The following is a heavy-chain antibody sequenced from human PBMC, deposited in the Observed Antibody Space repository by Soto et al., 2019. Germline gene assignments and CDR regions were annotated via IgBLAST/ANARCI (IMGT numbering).Heavy chain of an antibody. CDR1: RFTFSNAW. Sequence: GGSLRLSCAASRFTFSNAWMSWVRQAPGKGLEWVGRIKGEADGGTTDYAAPVKGRITISRDHSKDTLYLQMNSLKTEDTAVYYCTTGLSNGYYNFDYWGQGT. J-gene: IGHJ4*02. V-gene: IGHV3-15*01. CDR2: IKGEADGGTT. D-gene: IGHD3-22*01. CDR3: TTGLSNGYYNFDY.